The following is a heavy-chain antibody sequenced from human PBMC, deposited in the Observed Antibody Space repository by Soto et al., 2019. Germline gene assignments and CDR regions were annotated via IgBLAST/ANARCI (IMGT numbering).Heavy chain of an antibody. CDR2: IYTSGST. D-gene: IGHD6-13*01. J-gene: IGHJ5*02. CDR1: GGSISSYY. CDR3: ARGISSSSSWYGVYNWFDP. Sequence: QVQLQESGPGLVKPSETLSLTCTVSGGSISSYYWSWIRQPAGKGLEWIGRIYTSGSTNYNPSLKSRVTMSVATSKNQFSLKLSSVTAADTAVYYCARGISSSSSWYGVYNWFDPWGQGTLVTVSS. V-gene: IGHV4-4*07.